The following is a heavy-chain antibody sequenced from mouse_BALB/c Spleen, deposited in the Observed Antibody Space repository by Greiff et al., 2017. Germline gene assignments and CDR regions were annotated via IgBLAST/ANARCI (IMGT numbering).Heavy chain of an antibody. Sequence: EVMLVESGGGLVQPGGSLRLSCATSGFTFTDYYMRWVRQPPGKALEWLGFIRNKANGYTTEYSATVKGRFTFSRDNSQSILYLQMNTLRAEDSATGDCARDSWYFDDWGAGTPVTVSA. CDR1: GFTFTDYY. CDR3: ARDSWYFDD. V-gene: IGHV7-3*02. J-gene: IGHJ1*01. CDR2: IRNKANGYTT.